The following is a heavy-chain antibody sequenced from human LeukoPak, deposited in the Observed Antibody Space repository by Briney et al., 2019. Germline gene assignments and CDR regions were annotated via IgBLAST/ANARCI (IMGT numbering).Heavy chain of an antibody. CDR3: ATASFPYDFWSGYYAY. CDR1: GFIFGDYA. Sequence: GGSLRLSCTVSGFIFGDYAMSWLRQAPGKGLEWVGFIRSKAYGGTTEYAASVKGRFTISRDDSKSIAYLQMNSLKTEDTAVYYCATASFPYDFWSGYYAYWGQGTLVTVSS. V-gene: IGHV3-49*03. D-gene: IGHD3-3*01. CDR2: IRSKAYGGTT. J-gene: IGHJ4*02.